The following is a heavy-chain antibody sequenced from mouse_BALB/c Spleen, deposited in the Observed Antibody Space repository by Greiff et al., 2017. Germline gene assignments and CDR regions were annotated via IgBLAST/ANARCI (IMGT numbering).Heavy chain of an antibody. V-gene: IGHV1-69*02. J-gene: IGHJ4*01. CDR2: IDPSDSET. Sequence: QVQLQQPGAELVKPGAPVKLSCKASGYTFTSYWMNWVKQRPGRGLEWIGRIDPSDSETHYNQKFKDKATLTVDKSSSTAYIQLSSLTSEDSAVYYCARGTTALYAMDYWGQGTSVTVSS. CDR1: GYTFTSYW. CDR3: ARGTTALYAMDY. D-gene: IGHD1-2*01.